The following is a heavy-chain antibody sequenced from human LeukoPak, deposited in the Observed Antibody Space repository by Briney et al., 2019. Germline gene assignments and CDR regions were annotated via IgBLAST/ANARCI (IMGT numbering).Heavy chain of an antibody. CDR3: ARGGVSTHDY. J-gene: IGHJ4*02. V-gene: IGHV4-59*01. Sequence: SETLSLTGTVSDGAIRGYYWSWIRQPPGKGLEWIGYIYYSGSTYYNPPLKSRVTISVDTSKNQFSLKLSSVTAADTAVYYCARGGVSTHDYWGQGTLVTVSS. D-gene: IGHD3-16*01. CDR2: IYYSGST. CDR1: DGAIRGYY.